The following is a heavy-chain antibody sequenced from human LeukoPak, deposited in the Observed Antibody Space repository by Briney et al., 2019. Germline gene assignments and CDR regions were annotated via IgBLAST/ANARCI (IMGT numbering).Heavy chain of an antibody. V-gene: IGHV3-30*02. J-gene: IGHJ6*03. D-gene: IGHD4-17*01. Sequence: GGSLRLSCAASGFTFSCYAMLWVRQAPGKGLEWVAFIQYDGRNKCCADSVKGRFTVSRDNSKNTLYLQMNSLRVEDTAIYYCAKDKNDSGDYSSMDDWGKGTTVTVSS. CDR2: IQYDGRNK. CDR1: GFTFSCYA. CDR3: AKDKNDSGDYSSMDD.